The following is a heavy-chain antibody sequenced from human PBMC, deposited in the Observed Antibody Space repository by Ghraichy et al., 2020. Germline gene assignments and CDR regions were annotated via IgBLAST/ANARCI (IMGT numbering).Heavy chain of an antibody. CDR1: GFSLTTSGVA. J-gene: IGHJ4*02. V-gene: IGHV2-5*01. CDR2: IYWNDDK. D-gene: IGHD2-21*02. Sequence: SGPTLVKPTQTLTLTCTFSGFSLTTSGVAVGWIRQPPGKALEWLALIYWNDDKRYSPSLKSRLTITKDTSKNQVVLTLTNMDPVDTATYYCAHSPHFVLVTASPYYFDYWGQGTLVTVSS. CDR3: AHSPHFVLVTASPYYFDY.